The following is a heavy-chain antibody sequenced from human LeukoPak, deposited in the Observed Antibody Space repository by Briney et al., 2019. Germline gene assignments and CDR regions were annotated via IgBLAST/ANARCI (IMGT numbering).Heavy chain of an antibody. D-gene: IGHD1-26*01. CDR3: ATEGNMVGATSRYFDY. CDR1: GYTFSNYY. V-gene: IGHV1-46*03. CDR2: INPSGGST. Sequence: ASVKVSRKASGYTFSNYYIHWVRQAPGQGLEWMGLINPSGGSTSYAQRFQGRVTMTRDTSTSTVYMEVNSLRAEDTAIYYCATEGNMVGATSRYFDYWGQGTLVTVSS. J-gene: IGHJ4*02.